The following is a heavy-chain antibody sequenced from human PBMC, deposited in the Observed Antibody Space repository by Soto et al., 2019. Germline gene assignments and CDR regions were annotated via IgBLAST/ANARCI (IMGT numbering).Heavy chain of an antibody. Sequence: GGSLRLSCAASGFTFSSYWMHWVRQAPGKGLVWVSRINSDGSSTSYADSVKGRFTISRDNAKNTLYLQMNSLRAEDTAVYYCARDKGLGLYSRGMDVWGQGTTVTVSS. D-gene: IGHD2-8*01. J-gene: IGHJ6*02. CDR3: ARDKGLGLYSRGMDV. CDR2: INSDGSST. CDR1: GFTFSSYW. V-gene: IGHV3-74*01.